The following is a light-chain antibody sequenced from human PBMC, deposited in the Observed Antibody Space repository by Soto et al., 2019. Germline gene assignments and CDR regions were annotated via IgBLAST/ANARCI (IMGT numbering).Light chain of an antibody. CDR2: GAS. V-gene: IGKV3-15*01. CDR3: QQYNAWHQIP. Sequence: EIVMTQSPGTLSVSPAERATLSCRASQSISTNVGWYQQRPGQAPRLLIYGASTRATGIPARFGGSGSGTEFTHSNSRLESKDSAVYKCQQYNAWHQIPFGQRTRLEIK. CDR1: QSISTN. J-gene: IGKJ5*01.